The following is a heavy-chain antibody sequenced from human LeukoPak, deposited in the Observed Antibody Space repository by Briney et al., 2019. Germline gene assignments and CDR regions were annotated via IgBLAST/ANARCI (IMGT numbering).Heavy chain of an antibody. V-gene: IGHV3-21*01. Sequence: SGGSLRLSCAASGFTFSTYSLNWVRQAPGKGLEWVSSITSSSSYIYYADSLKGRFTISGDNAKNSLYLQMNSLRAEDTAVYYCARAAAGTGSWLQYFDYWGQGTLVTVSS. J-gene: IGHJ4*02. D-gene: IGHD6-13*01. CDR1: GFTFSTYS. CDR2: ITSSSSYI. CDR3: ARAAAGTGSWLQYFDY.